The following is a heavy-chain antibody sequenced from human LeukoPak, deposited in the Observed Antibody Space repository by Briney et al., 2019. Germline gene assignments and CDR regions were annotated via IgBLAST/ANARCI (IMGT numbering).Heavy chain of an antibody. J-gene: IGHJ4*02. D-gene: IGHD3-22*01. CDR2: IYYSGST. CDR1: GGSISSYY. Sequence: PSETLSLTCTVSGGSISSYYWGWIRQPPGQGLEWIGYIYYSGSTNYNPSLKSRVTISVDTSKNQFSLKLSSVTAADTAVYYCARRGYYDSSGLDYWGQGTLVTVSS. CDR3: ARRGYYDSSGLDY. V-gene: IGHV4-59*08.